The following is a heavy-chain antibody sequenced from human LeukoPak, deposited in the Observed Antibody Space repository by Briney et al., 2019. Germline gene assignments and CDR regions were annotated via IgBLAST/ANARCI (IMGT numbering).Heavy chain of an antibody. CDR2: ISGTSSYI. Sequence: GGSLRLSCAASGFTFSSYSMNWVRQAPGKGLEWVSFISGTSSYIYYADSVKGRFTISRDNSKSTLYLQMNSLRTEDTAVYYCAKVRWDNSGWYYLDSWGQGTLVTVSS. V-gene: IGHV3-21*01. D-gene: IGHD6-19*01. CDR1: GFTFSSYS. CDR3: AKVRWDNSGWYYLDS. J-gene: IGHJ4*02.